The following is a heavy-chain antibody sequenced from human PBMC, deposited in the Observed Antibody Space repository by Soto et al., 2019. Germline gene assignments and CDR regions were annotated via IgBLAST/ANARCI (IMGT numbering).Heavy chain of an antibody. CDR3: AREHGVYAHDY. V-gene: IGHV1-8*01. D-gene: IGHD4-17*01. J-gene: IGHJ4*02. CDR2: MNPNSGNT. Sequence: ASVKVSCKASGYTFTSYDINWVRQATGQGLEWMGWMNPNSGNTVYAQKFQGRVTMTRNTSISTAYMELSSLRSEDTAVFYCAREHGVYAHDYWGQGTLVTVSS. CDR1: GYTFTSYD.